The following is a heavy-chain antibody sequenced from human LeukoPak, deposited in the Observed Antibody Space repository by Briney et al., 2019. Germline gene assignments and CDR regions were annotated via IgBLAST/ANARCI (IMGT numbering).Heavy chain of an antibody. CDR3: ARGRIGDAWFDP. CDR1: GYTFTGYY. CDR2: INPNSGGT. Sequence: ASVKVSCKASGYTFTGYYMHWVRQAPGQGLERMGWINPNSGGTNYAQKFQGRVTMTRDTSISTAYMELSRLRSDDTAVYYCARGRIGDAWFDPWGQGTLVTVSS. J-gene: IGHJ5*02. D-gene: IGHD3-10*01. V-gene: IGHV1-2*02.